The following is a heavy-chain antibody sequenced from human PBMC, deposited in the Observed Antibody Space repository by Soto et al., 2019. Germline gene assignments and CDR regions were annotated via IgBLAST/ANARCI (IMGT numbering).Heavy chain of an antibody. CDR2: ISTTSSYI. Sequence: ESGGGLVKPGGSLRLSCEASGFTFRSYSMNWVRQAPGKGLEWVSSISTTSSYIYYGDSVKGRFTISRDNAKNSLFLQMNSLRAEVTAIYYCAREGDDYGDYKRPFDIWGQGTTVTVSS. V-gene: IGHV3-21*01. D-gene: IGHD4-17*01. J-gene: IGHJ3*02. CDR1: GFTFRSYS. CDR3: AREGDDYGDYKRPFDI.